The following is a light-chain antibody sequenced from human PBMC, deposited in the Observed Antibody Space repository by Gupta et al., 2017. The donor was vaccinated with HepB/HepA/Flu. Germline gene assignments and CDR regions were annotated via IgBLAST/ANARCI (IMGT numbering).Light chain of an antibody. CDR1: QSVSSSY. J-gene: IGKJ3*01. CDR2: GAS. Sequence: IVLTHSPGTLSLSPGERATLSCRASQSVSSSYLAWYQQKPGQAPRLLIYGASSRATGIPDRFSGSGAGTDFTRTISRLEPEDFAVYYCQQYGSSPPLLTFGPGTKVDIK. CDR3: QQYGSSPPLLT. V-gene: IGKV3-20*01.